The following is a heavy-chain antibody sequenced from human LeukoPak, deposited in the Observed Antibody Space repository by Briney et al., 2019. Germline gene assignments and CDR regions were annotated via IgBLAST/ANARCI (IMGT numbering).Heavy chain of an antibody. J-gene: IGHJ4*02. CDR2: ISAYNGNT. D-gene: IGHD3-22*01. V-gene: IGHV1-18*01. CDR1: GYTFTSYG. CDR3: ARDIRVANYYDSSGYYYVPGGSYYFDY. Sequence: GASVTVSCTASGYTFTSYGISWVRQAPGQGLEWMGWISAYNGNTNYAQKLQGRVTMTTDTSTSTAYMELRSLRSDDTAVYYCARDIRVANYYDSSGYYYVPGGSYYFDYWGQGTLVTVSS.